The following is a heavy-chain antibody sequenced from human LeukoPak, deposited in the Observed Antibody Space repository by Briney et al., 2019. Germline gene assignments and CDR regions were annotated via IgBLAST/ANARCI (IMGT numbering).Heavy chain of an antibody. J-gene: IGHJ4*02. D-gene: IGHD3-22*01. CDR2: IIPIFGTA. CDR1: GGTFSSYA. CDR3: AREDSSGYYYVG. V-gene: IGHV1-69*13. Sequence: SVKVSCKASGGTFSSYAISWVRQAPGQGLEWMGGIIPIFGTANYAQKFQGRVTITADESTSTAYMELSSLRSDDTAVYYCAREDSSGYYYVGWGQGTLVTVSS.